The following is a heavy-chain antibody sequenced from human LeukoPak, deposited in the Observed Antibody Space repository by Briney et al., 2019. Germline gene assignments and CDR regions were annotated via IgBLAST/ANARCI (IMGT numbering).Heavy chain of an antibody. CDR1: GFTFSSYS. CDR2: ISSSSSTI. J-gene: IGHJ4*02. D-gene: IGHD3-3*01. CDR3: ARESITIFGVVISFDY. Sequence: GGSLRLSCAASGFTFSSYSMNWVRQAPGKGLEWVSYISSSSSTIYYADSVKGRFTISRDNAKNSLYLQMNSPRAEDTAVYYCARESITIFGVVISFDYWGQGTLVTVSS. V-gene: IGHV3-48*04.